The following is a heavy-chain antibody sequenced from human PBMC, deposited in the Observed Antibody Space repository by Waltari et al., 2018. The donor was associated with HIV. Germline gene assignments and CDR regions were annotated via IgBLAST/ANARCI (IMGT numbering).Heavy chain of an antibody. Sequence: GGGLVQPGGSLRHSCAASGFTFSTYWMTWVRQAPGKGLEWLANIKQDGSEKYYADSVKGRFTVSRDNNKKSLYLQMSSLRAEDTAVYYCARDLKDYDFWSPVDVWGQGTTVTVSS. J-gene: IGHJ6*02. D-gene: IGHD3-3*01. CDR1: GFTFSTYW. CDR3: ARDLKDYDFWSPVDV. CDR2: IKQDGSEK. V-gene: IGHV3-7*01.